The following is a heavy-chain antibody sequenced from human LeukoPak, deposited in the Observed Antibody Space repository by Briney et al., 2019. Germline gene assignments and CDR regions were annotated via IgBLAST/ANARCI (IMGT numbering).Heavy chain of an antibody. V-gene: IGHV1-2*02. D-gene: IGHD2-21*02. J-gene: IGHJ3*02. CDR1: GYTFTGYY. CDR3: ASATTYCGADCYPLDAFDI. CDR2: INPNSGGT. Sequence: ASVKVSCKASGYTFTGYYMYWVRQAPGQGLEWMGWINPNSGGTNYAQKFLGRITMTRDTSISTAYMELSRLRSDDTAVYYCASATTYCGADCYPLDAFDIWGQGTMVTVSS.